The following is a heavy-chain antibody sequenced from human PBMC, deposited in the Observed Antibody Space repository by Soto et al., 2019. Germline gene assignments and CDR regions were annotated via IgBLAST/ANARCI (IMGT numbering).Heavy chain of an antibody. CDR1: GYTFTNYG. Sequence: ASVKVSCKASGYTFTNYGISWVRQAPGQGLEWMGWINTYNGNTNHAQKLQGRVTMTTDTSTSTAYMELRSLRSDDTAVYYCARGVVSGTYYNQYTWFDPWGQGTLVTVSS. D-gene: IGHD3-10*01. CDR3: ARGVVSGTYYNQYTWFDP. CDR2: INTYNGNT. V-gene: IGHV1-18*01. J-gene: IGHJ5*02.